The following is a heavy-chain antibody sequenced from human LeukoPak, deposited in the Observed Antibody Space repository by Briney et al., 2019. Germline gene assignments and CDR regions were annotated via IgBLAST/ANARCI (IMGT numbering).Heavy chain of an antibody. Sequence: GESLKISCKGSGYIFTNYWIAWVRQMPGKGLKWMGIIYPDDSDSKYSPSFQGHVTISADKSISTAYLQWSSLKASDTAMYYCARRVVGATTHYFDYWGQGSLVTVSS. CDR1: GYIFTNYW. CDR2: IYPDDSDS. J-gene: IGHJ4*02. V-gene: IGHV5-51*01. CDR3: ARRVVGATTHYFDY. D-gene: IGHD2-15*01.